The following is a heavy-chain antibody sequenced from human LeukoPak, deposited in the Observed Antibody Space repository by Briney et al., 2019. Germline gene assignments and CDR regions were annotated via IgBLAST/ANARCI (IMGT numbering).Heavy chain of an antibody. J-gene: IGHJ4*02. CDR2: IYYSGST. CDR1: GGSISSYY. CDR3: ARTAAGLFDY. D-gene: IGHD6-13*01. Sequence: SETLSLTCTVPGGSISSYYWSWIRQPPGKGLEWIGYIYYSGSTNYNPSLKSRVTISVDTSKNQFSLKLSSVTAADTAVYYCARTAAGLFDYWGQGTLVTVSS. V-gene: IGHV4-59*01.